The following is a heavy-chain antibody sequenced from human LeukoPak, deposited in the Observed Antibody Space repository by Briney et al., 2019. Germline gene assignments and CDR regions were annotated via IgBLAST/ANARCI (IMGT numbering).Heavy chain of an antibody. Sequence: ASETLSLTCTVSGASVSSASYWTWIRQPPGKGVEWIAHIYNGANTNYNPSLKSRVTISVDTSKNQFSLRLNSVTAADTAVYYRARSRAFNSGAFDPWGQGSLVTVSS. J-gene: IGHJ5*02. CDR2: IYNGANT. CDR1: GASVSSASY. V-gene: IGHV4-61*01. D-gene: IGHD1-26*01. CDR3: ARSRAFNSGAFDP.